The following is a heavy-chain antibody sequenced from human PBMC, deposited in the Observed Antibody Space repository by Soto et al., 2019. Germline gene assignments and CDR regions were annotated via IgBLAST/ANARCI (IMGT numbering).Heavy chain of an antibody. CDR1: GGSFSGYY. CDR2: INHSGST. V-gene: IGHV4-34*01. J-gene: IGHJ4*02. CDR3: ARGLPKWLVEVYFDY. D-gene: IGHD6-19*01. Sequence: SSETLSLTCAVYGGSFSGYYWSWIRQPPGKGLEWIGEINHSGSTNYNPSLKSRVTISVDTSKNQFSLKLSSVTAADTAVYYCARGLPKWLVEVYFDYWGQGTLVTVSS.